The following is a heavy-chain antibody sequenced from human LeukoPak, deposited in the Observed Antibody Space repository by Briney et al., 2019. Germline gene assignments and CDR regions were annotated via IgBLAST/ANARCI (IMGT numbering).Heavy chain of an antibody. CDR3: ARYGLNTYYYDSSANRDAFDI. CDR2: IYYSGST. J-gene: IGHJ3*02. D-gene: IGHD3-22*01. Sequence: PSETLSLTCTVSGGSTSSYYWSWIRQPPGKGLEWIGYIYYSGSTNYNPSLKSRVTISVDTSKNQFSLKLSSVTAADTAVYYCARYGLNTYYYDSSANRDAFDIWGQGTMVTVSS. V-gene: IGHV4-59*08. CDR1: GGSTSSYY.